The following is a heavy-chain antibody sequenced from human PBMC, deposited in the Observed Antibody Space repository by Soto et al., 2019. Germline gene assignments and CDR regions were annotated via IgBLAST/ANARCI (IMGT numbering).Heavy chain of an antibody. D-gene: IGHD3-10*01. V-gene: IGHV4-31*03. CDR3: ASPRHGFSPLPASDY. Sequence: QVQLQESGPGLVKPSQTLSLTCTVSGGSISSGGYYWSWIRQHPGKGLEWIGYIYYSGSTYYNPSLKSRVTIPIETSQNQFPLKPRSVAAADTAVSYCASPRHGFSPLPASDYWGQGTLVTVSS. CDR2: IYYSGST. J-gene: IGHJ4*02. CDR1: GGSISSGGYY.